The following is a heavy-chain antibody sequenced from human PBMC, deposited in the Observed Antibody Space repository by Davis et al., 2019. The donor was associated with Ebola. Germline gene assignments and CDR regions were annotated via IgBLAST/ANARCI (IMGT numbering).Heavy chain of an antibody. CDR2: IGGSVGNR. CDR3: AREHHVGLAGRHAFDI. V-gene: IGHV3-11*06. Sequence: PSETLSLTCAVSGDSISSSNWWSWIRQAPGKGLEWISRIGGSVGNRNYADSVRGRITISRDNAKNSLYLEMNGLRDEDSAVYYCAREHHVGLAGRHAFDIWGQGTMVTVTS. CDR1: GDSISSSNW. J-gene: IGHJ3*02. D-gene: IGHD6-19*01.